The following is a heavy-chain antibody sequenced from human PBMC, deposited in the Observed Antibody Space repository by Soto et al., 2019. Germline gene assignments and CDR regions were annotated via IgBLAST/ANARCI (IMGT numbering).Heavy chain of an antibody. J-gene: IGHJ4*02. CDR3: TQAAGYISTWFFDS. Sequence: SQTLSLTCAISGDSVSSNSAAWNCIRQSPSRGLEWLGRTYYRSKWYSDYAVSVKSRITINPDTSKNQFSLQLNSVTPEDTAVYYCTQAAGYISTWFFDSWAQGTLVIVSS. CDR1: GDSVSSNSAA. CDR2: TYYRSKWYS. V-gene: IGHV6-1*01. D-gene: IGHD6-13*01.